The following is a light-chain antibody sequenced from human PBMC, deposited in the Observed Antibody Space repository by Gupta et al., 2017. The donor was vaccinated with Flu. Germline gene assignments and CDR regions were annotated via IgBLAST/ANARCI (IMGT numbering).Light chain of an antibody. CDR2: WAS. Sequence: IVMTQYLDSLAVALGERATFNCKSSQSVLYSPTNKNYLGWYQQKPRPPPKLLLYWASTRESGVPDRFSGSASGTDFTLSISSVQAEDAAIYYCHQYCSIPYSFGQGTKLEIK. CDR1: QSVLYSPTNKNY. V-gene: IGKV4-1*01. CDR3: HQYCSIPYS. J-gene: IGKJ2*03.